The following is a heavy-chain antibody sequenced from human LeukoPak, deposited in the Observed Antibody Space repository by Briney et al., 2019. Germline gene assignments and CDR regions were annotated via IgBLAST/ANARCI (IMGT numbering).Heavy chain of an antibody. V-gene: IGHV4-59*01. CDR1: GGSISSNY. J-gene: IGHJ4*02. D-gene: IGHD3-22*01. Sequence: PSETLSLTCTVSGGSISSNYWSWIRQSPGKGLEWIGYIHYSGSTSYNPSLKSRVTISVDTSKNQFSLKLSPVTAADTAVYYCARVKGSGYYYVFDYWGQGTLVTVSS. CDR2: IHYSGST. CDR3: ARVKGSGYYYVFDY.